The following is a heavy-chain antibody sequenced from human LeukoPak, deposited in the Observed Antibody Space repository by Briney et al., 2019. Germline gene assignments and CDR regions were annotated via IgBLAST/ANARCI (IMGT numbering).Heavy chain of an antibody. CDR1: GGSISNNNW. CDR2: INHSGST. CDR3: ARGLYYDILTGYFGIRNWFDP. V-gene: IGHV4-4*02. Sequence: SGTLSLTCAVSGGSISNNNWWSWVRQPPGKGLEWIGEINHSGSTNYNPSLKSRVTISVDTSKNQFSLKLSSVTAADTAVYYCARGLYYDILTGYFGIRNWFDPWGQGTLVTVSS. D-gene: IGHD3-9*01. J-gene: IGHJ5*02.